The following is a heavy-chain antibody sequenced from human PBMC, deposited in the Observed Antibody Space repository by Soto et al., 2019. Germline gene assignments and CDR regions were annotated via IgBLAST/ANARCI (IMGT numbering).Heavy chain of an antibody. CDR2: ISAYDGNT. D-gene: IGHD3-10*01. Sequence: ASVKVSCKTSGYTFTTYGVSWVRQAPGQGLEWMGWISAYDGNTNYAQKLQGRVTMTTDTSTSTAYMELRGLRSDDTAVYYCARDRYYYGSGSYYISWFDPWGQGTLVTVSS. V-gene: IGHV1-18*04. CDR3: ARDRYYYGSGSYYISWFDP. J-gene: IGHJ5*02. CDR1: GYTFTTYG.